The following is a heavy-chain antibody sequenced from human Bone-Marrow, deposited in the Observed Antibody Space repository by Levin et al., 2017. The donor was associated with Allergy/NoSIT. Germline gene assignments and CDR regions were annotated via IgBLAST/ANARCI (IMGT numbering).Heavy chain of an antibody. J-gene: IGHJ4*02. CDR3: AKGPGMAAIKGFIDY. D-gene: IGHD5-24*01. CDR2: ISWNSGSI. CDR1: GFIFDDSA. Sequence: SLKISCVASGFIFDDSAMHWVRQAPGKGLEWVSGISWNSGSIYYTDSVKGRFTISRDNARDSLYLQMNSLRTEDTALYYCAKGPGMAAIKGFIDYWGQGTLVPVSS. V-gene: IGHV3-9*01.